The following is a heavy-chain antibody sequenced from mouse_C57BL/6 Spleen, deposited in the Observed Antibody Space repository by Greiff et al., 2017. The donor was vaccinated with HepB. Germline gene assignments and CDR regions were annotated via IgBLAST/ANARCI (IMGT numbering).Heavy chain of an antibody. J-gene: IGHJ2*01. D-gene: IGHD1-1*01. V-gene: IGHV1-55*01. CDR2: IYPGSGST. CDR3: ARRGYGSSPVDY. Sequence: QVQLQQPGAELVKPGASVKMSCKASGYTFTSYWITWVKQRPGQGLEWIGDIYPGSGSTNYNEKFKSKATLTVDTSSSTAYMQLSSLTSEDSAVYYCARRGYGSSPVDYWGQGTTLTVSS. CDR1: GYTFTSYW.